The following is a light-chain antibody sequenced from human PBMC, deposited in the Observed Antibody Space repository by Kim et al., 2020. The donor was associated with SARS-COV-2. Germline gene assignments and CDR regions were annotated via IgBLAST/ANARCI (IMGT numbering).Light chain of an antibody. J-gene: IGLJ3*02. CDR2: GKN. CDR1: SPRVFD. CDR3: NSRDSSNSHWV. V-gene: IGLV3-19*01. Sequence: GQTGKFTCQGDSPRVFDASGYQQKPEQAPVLVIYGKNNRPSGIPDRSSGSSSANTASLTITGAQAEDEAVYYCNSRDSSNSHWVFGGGTQLTVL.